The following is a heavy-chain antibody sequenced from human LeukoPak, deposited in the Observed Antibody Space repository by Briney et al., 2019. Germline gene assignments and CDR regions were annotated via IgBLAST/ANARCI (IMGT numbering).Heavy chain of an antibody. CDR3: ARDKSNYFFDY. CDR1: GFTFDVYG. J-gene: IGHJ4*02. CDR2: INWNGGNT. V-gene: IGHV3-20*04. Sequence: RTGGSLRLSCAASGFTFDVYGMNWVPQAPGKGLEWASGINWNGGNTDYAESVKGRFTISRDNAKKSLYLQMNSLRAEDTALYYCARDKSNYFFDYWGQGTLVTVSS. D-gene: IGHD4-11*01.